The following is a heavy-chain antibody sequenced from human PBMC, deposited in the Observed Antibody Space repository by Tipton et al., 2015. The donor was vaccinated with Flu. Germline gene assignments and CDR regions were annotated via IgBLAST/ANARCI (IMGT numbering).Heavy chain of an antibody. CDR1: GYTFTGYY. V-gene: IGHV1-2*04. CDR2: INPNSGGT. CDR3: ARYRWKRIVHPLYAFDF. Sequence: QLVQSGAEVKKPGASVKVSCKASGYTFTGYYMHWVRQAPGQGLEWMGWINPNSGGTNYAQKFQGWVTMTRDTSISTAYMELSRLRSDDTAVYYCARYRWKRIVHPLYAFDFLGQRTMVNVPS. D-gene: IGHD2/OR15-2a*01. J-gene: IGHJ3*01.